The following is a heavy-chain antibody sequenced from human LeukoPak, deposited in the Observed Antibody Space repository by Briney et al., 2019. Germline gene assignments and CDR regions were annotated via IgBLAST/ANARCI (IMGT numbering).Heavy chain of an antibody. J-gene: IGHJ4*02. CDR3: AKAPVTGYFDY. V-gene: IGHV3-23*01. Sequence: GGSLRLSCAVSGFTFSSYGMNWVRQAPGKGLEWVSRISGSGGGGSTYYADSVKGRFTISRDNSKNTLYLQMNLLRAEDTAVYYCAKAPVTGYFDYWGQGTLVTVSS. D-gene: IGHD1-14*01. CDR1: GFTFSSYG. CDR2: ISGSGGGGST.